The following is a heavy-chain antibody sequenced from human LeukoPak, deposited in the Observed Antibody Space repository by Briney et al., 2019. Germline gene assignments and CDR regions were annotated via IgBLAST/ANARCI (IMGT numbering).Heavy chain of an antibody. J-gene: IGHJ6*03. CDR1: GFTFSSYE. CDR2: ISSSGSTI. D-gene: IGHD4-23*01. V-gene: IGHV3-48*03. Sequence: GGSLRLSCAASGFTFSSYEMNWVRQAPGKGLEWVSYISSSGSTIYYADSVKGRFTISRDNAKNSLYLQMNSLRAEDTAVYYCAREYGGNPLGYNYYMDVWGKGTTVTISS. CDR3: AREYGGNPLGYNYYMDV.